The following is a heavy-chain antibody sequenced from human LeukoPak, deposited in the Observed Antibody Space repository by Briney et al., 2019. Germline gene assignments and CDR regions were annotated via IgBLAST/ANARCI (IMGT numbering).Heavy chain of an antibody. CDR1: GNTFINYA. J-gene: IGHJ5*02. D-gene: IGHD6-19*01. V-gene: IGHV1-3*01. CDR3: AREWERGPVAGNPSFDP. CDR2: INAGNGNT. Sequence: ASVKVSCKASGNTFINYAINWGRQAPGQRPEWMGWINAGNGNTKYSQKFQGRVTMTRDTSISTAYMELSRLRSDDTAVYYCAREWERGPVAGNPSFDPWGQGTLVTVSS.